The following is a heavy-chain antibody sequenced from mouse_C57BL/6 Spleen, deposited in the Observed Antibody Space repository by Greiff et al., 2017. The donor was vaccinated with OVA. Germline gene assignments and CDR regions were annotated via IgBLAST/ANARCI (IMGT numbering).Heavy chain of an antibody. Sequence: EVQGVESGGDLVKPGGSLKLSCAASGFTFSSYGMSWVRQTPDKRLEWVATISSGGSYTYYPDSVKGRFTISRDNAKNTLYLQMSSLKSEDTAMYYCARQDYYGSSSDYWGQGTTLTVSS. CDR1: GFTFSSYG. J-gene: IGHJ2*01. V-gene: IGHV5-6*01. CDR2: ISSGGSYT. D-gene: IGHD1-1*01. CDR3: ARQDYYGSSSDY.